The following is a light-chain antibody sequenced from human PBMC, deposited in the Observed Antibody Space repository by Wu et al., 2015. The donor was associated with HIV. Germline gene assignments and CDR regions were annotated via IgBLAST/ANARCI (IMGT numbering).Light chain of an antibody. CDR2: EAS. Sequence: DIQMTQSPSTLSASVGDRVTITCRASRNINTWLAWYQQRPGTAPKLLIYEASALENGVPSRFSGSGSGTESTLTISSLQPDDFATYYCQQYNFYSRTFGQGTKVEVK. J-gene: IGKJ1*01. CDR1: RNINTW. CDR3: QQYNFYSRT. V-gene: IGKV1-5*03.